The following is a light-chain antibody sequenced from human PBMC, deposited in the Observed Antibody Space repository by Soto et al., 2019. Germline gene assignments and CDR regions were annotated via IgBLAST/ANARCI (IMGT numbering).Light chain of an antibody. Sequence: DIQMIQSPSSLSASVGDRVTITCRASQNINTYLNWYQQKPGKAPKLLIFAASSLQSGVPSRFSGSGYRTDFTLTISSLQPEDVATYYCQQSSTAPFTFGPGTKVDIK. CDR2: AAS. CDR1: QNINTY. CDR3: QQSSTAPFT. V-gene: IGKV1-39*01. J-gene: IGKJ3*01.